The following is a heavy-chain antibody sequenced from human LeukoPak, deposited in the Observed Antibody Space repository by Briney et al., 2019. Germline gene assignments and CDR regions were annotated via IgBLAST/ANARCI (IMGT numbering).Heavy chain of an antibody. CDR2: ISGSGGST. D-gene: IGHD6-13*01. CDR1: GFTFSSYA. V-gene: IGHV3-23*01. CDR3: ARDGTAVGINYDY. Sequence: GGSLRLSCAASGFTFSSYAMSWVRQAPGKGLEWVSAISGSGGSTYYADSVKGRFTISRDKSKNTLYLQMNSLRAEDTAVYYCARDGTAVGINYDYWGQGTLVTVSS. J-gene: IGHJ4*02.